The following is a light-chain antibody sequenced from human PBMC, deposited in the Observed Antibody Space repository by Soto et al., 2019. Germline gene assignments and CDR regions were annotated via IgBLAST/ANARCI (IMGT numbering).Light chain of an antibody. CDR2: DVS. V-gene: IGKV3-11*01. Sequence: EIILTQSPATLSLSPGERAPLSCRASQSVTNYLAWYQHKPGQAPRLLIYDVSNRATGIPARFSGSGSGADFTLTISSLEPEDFAVYYCQHRSDWLYTFGQGTKVDIK. CDR3: QHRSDWLYT. J-gene: IGKJ2*01. CDR1: QSVTNY.